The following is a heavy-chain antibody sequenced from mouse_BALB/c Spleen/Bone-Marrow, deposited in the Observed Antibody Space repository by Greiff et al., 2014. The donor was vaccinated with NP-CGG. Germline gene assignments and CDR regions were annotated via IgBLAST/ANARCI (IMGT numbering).Heavy chain of an antibody. D-gene: IGHD2-1*01. CDR3: ARSGLYYGNYLYAMDY. J-gene: IGHJ4*01. Sequence: VQLKDSGPELVKPGASVKISCKASGYSFTGYTMNWVKQSHGKNLEWIGLINPYNGGTSYNQRFKGKATLTVDKSSSTAYMEFLSLTSEDSAVYYCARSGLYYGNYLYAMDYWGQGTSVTVSS. V-gene: IGHV1-26*01. CDR1: GYSFTGYT. CDR2: INPYNGGT.